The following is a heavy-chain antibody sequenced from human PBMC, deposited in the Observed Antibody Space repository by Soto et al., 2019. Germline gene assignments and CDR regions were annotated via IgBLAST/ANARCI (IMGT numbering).Heavy chain of an antibody. D-gene: IGHD6-13*01. Sequence: GGSLRLSCAASGFTFSSYAMNWVRQAPGKGLEWVSVISGSGDSTYYADSVKGRFTISRDNSKNTLYLQMNSLRAEDTAVYYCARRGPGTYFDYWRQGTLVTVSS. CDR2: ISGSGDST. CDR3: ARRGPGTYFDY. J-gene: IGHJ4*02. CDR1: GFTFSSYA. V-gene: IGHV3-23*01.